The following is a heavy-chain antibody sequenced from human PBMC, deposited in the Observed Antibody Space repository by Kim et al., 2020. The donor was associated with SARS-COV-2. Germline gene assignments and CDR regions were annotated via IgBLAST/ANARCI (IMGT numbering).Heavy chain of an antibody. CDR2: INPSGGSG. V-gene: IGHV1-46*01. CDR3: ARDGLGSSSWTYYYGMDV. D-gene: IGHD6-13*01. Sequence: ASVKVSCKASGYSFTSYYIHWVRQAPGQGLEWMGIINPSGGSGSYAQKFQGRVTMTRDTSTSTVYMELSSLRSEDTAMYYCARDGLGSSSWTYYYGMDVWGQGTTVTVSS. J-gene: IGHJ6*02. CDR1: GYSFTSYY.